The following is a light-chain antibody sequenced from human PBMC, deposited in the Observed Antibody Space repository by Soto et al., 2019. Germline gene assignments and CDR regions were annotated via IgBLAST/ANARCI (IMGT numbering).Light chain of an antibody. V-gene: IGKV3-15*01. Sequence: DIVMTQFPATLSVSPGYRATLSCRASQSVSSNLAWYQQRPGQAPRLLIYGASTRATGIPARFSGSGSGTDFTLTISSLEPEDFAVYYCQQRSNWPGITFGQGTRLEIK. CDR3: QQRSNWPGIT. J-gene: IGKJ5*01. CDR1: QSVSSN. CDR2: GAS.